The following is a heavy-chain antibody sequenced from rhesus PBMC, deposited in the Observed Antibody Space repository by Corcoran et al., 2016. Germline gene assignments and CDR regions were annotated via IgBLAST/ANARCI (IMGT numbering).Heavy chain of an antibody. J-gene: IGHJ5-1*01. V-gene: IGHV4-169*02. D-gene: IGHD1-1*01. CDR3: VREGSAGTITYNRFDV. CDR2: IDGSGSST. CDR1: GGAISSSY. Sequence: QLQLQESGPGLVKPSEPLSVTCAVSGGAISSSYWSWIRQAPGKGLEWIGYIDGSGSSTNYNPSLKSRVTLSVDTSKNQFSLKLSAVTAADTAVYYCVREGSAGTITYNRFDVWGPGVLVTVSS.